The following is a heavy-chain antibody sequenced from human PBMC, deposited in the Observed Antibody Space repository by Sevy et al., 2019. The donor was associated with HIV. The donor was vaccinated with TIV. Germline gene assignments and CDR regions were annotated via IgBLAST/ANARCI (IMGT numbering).Heavy chain of an antibody. CDR1: GFTVSSNY. V-gene: IGHV3-53*01. CDR2: IYSGGST. CDR3: ARVRVSMITFGGAITGIYYYYYMDV. Sequence: GGSLRLSCAASGFTVSSNYMSWVRQAPGKGLEWVSVIYSGGSTYYADSVKGRFTISRDNSKNTLYLQMNGLRAEDTAVYYCARVRVSMITFGGAITGIYYYYYMDVWGKGTTVTVSS. D-gene: IGHD3-16*01. J-gene: IGHJ6*03.